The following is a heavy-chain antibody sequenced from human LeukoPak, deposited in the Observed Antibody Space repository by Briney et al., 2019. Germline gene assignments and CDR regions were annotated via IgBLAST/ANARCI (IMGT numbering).Heavy chain of an antibody. V-gene: IGHV3-23*01. Sequence: GGSLRLSCAASGFTFSSYAMSWVRQAPGKGLEWVSAISGSGGSTYYADSVKGRFTISRDNSKNTLYLQMNSLRAEDTAVYYCAKGSPRTYYYGSGSYMWGQGTLVTVSS. D-gene: IGHD3-10*01. CDR1: GFTFSSYA. J-gene: IGHJ4*02. CDR2: ISGSGGST. CDR3: AKGSPRTYYYGSGSYM.